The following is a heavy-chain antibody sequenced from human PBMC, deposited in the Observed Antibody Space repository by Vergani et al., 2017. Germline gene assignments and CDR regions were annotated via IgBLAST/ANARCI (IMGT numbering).Heavy chain of an antibody. J-gene: IGHJ3*02. CDR3: AREKATVIAPGAFDI. Sequence: QVQLQESGPGLVKSPGTLYLTCAVSGGPISCSNWWSWVRQTPGKGLEWLGEIYHSGSTNYNPSLKSRVTISVDKSKNQFSLKLSPVTAADTAVYDCAREKATVIAPGAFDIWGQGTMVTVSS. CDR2: IYHSGST. CDR1: GGPISCSNW. V-gene: IGHV4-4*03. D-gene: IGHD4-23*01.